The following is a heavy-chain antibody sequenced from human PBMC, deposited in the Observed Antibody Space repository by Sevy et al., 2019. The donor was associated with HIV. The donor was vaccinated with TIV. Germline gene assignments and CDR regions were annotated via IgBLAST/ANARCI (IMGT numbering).Heavy chain of an antibody. J-gene: IGHJ3*02. CDR2: ISGSSSNI. V-gene: IGHV3-21*01. CDR3: ARVPTNPSSGWYRGPNVFDI. CDR1: GFTFSSHS. D-gene: IGHD6-19*01. Sequence: GGSLRLSCAASGFTFSSHSMNWVRQAPGKGLEWVSSISGSSSNIYYADSVKGRFTISRDNAKNSLYLQMNSLRDEDTAMYYCARVPTNPSSGWYRGPNVFDIWGQGTMVTVSS.